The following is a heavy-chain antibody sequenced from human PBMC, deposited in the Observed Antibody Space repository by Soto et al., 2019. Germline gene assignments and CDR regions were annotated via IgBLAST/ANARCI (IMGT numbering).Heavy chain of an antibody. V-gene: IGHV3-11*01. CDR2: ISVSASTI. CDR1: GFRLSDHY. CDR3: ARGVQGTAKP. D-gene: IGHD2-21*02. Sequence: QAQLVESGGGLVKPGGSVRLSCADSGFRLSDHYMSWIRQAPGKGLEWISYISVSASTIFYADSVKGRFTVSRDNAKNLLYLQIDSLRVKDTAVYYYARGVQGTAKPWGQGTLVTVSS. J-gene: IGHJ1*01.